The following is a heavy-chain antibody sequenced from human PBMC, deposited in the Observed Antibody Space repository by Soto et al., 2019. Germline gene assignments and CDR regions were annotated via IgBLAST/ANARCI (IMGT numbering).Heavy chain of an antibody. D-gene: IGHD3-3*01. CDR1: GGSFSGYY. J-gene: IGHJ5*02. V-gene: IGHV4-34*01. CDR3: AREYITIFGVNWFDP. Sequence: SETLSLTCAVYGGSFSGYYWSWIRQPPGKGLEWIGEINHSGSTNYNPSLKSRVTISVDTSKNQFSLKLSSVTAADTAVYYCAREYITIFGVNWFDPWGQGTLVTVSS. CDR2: INHSGST.